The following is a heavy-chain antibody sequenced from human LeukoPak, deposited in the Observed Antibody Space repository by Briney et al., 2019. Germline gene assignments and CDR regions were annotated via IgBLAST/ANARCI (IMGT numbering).Heavy chain of an antibody. CDR1: GFTFSGFA. CDR3: AKDFRGNHYFDY. J-gene: IGHJ4*02. V-gene: IGHV3-9*01. D-gene: IGHD5-12*01. Sequence: GRSLRLSCAASGFTFSGFAMHWVRQAPGKGLEWVSGISWDSGAIGYADSVKSRFTISRDNAKNSLYLQMNSLRPEDTALYSCAKDFRGNHYFDYWGQGTLVTVSS. CDR2: ISWDSGAI.